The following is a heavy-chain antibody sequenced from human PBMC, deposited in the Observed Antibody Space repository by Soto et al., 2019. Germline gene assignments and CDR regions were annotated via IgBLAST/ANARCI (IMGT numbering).Heavy chain of an antibody. CDR2: INIVGGAT. Sequence: EVQLLESGGGLVQPGGSLRLSCAASGFTFSNYAMSWVRQAPGKALEWVSSINIVGGATNYADSVTGRFTMSRDDSRNTVFLQMNSLRAEDTAVYYCTKNYYFDSWGQGTLVTVSS. CDR1: GFTFSNYA. CDR3: TKNYYFDS. J-gene: IGHJ4*02. V-gene: IGHV3-23*01.